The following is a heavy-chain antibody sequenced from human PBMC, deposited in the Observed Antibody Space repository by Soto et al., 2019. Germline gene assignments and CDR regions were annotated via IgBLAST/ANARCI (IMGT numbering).Heavy chain of an antibody. CDR2: ISYDGSNK. D-gene: IGHD2-15*01. V-gene: IGHV3-30-3*01. CDR3: ARDPGGGSRYYFDY. J-gene: IGHJ4*02. Sequence: QVQLVESGGGVVQPGRSLRLSCAASGFTFSSYAMHWVRQAPGKGLEWVAVISYDGSNKYYADSVKGRFTISRDNSKNTLDLLMNSLRAEDTAVYYCARDPGGGSRYYFDYWGQGTLVTVSS. CDR1: GFTFSSYA.